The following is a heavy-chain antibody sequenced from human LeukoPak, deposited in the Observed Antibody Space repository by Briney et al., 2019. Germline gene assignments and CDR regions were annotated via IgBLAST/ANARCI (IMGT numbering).Heavy chain of an antibody. CDR3: ARGPYYDSSGYYRFDY. J-gene: IGHJ4*02. Sequence: ASVKVSCKASGYTFTSYDINWVRQATGQGLEWMGWMNPNSGSTGYAQKFQGRVTMTRNTSISTAYMELSSLRSEDTAVYYCARGPYYDSSGYYRFDYWGQGTLVTVSS. D-gene: IGHD3-22*01. CDR1: GYTFTSYD. V-gene: IGHV1-8*01. CDR2: MNPNSGST.